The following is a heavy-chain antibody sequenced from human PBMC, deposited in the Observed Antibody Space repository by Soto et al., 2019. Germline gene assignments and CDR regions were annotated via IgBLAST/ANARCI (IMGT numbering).Heavy chain of an antibody. J-gene: IGHJ4*02. D-gene: IGHD3-9*01. CDR1: GFTFSNAW. Sequence: DVKLVESGGGLVKPGGSLRLSCAASGFTFSNAWMSWVRQAPGKGLEWVGRIKSKTDGGTTDYAAPVKGRFTISRDDSKNTLYLQMNSLKTEDTAVYYCTTDTTVLRYFDWLPHKTDYWGQGTLVTVSS. CDR2: IKSKTDGGTT. CDR3: TTDTTVLRYFDWLPHKTDY. V-gene: IGHV3-15*01.